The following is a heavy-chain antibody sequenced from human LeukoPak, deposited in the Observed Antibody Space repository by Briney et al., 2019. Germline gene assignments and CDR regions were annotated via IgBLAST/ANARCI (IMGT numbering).Heavy chain of an antibody. Sequence: GGSLRLSCAASGFTFSSSAMSWVRQAPGKGLEWVSAISNNGGYTYYADSVKGRFTISRDNSKNTLYLQMNSLRAEDTAVYYCARYQLLYNDAFDIWGQGTMVTVSS. CDR1: GFTFSSSA. CDR2: ISNNGGYT. J-gene: IGHJ3*02. V-gene: IGHV3-23*01. CDR3: ARYQLLYNDAFDI. D-gene: IGHD2-2*02.